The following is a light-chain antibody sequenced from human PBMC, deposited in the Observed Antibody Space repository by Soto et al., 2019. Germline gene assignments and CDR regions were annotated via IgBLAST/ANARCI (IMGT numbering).Light chain of an antibody. Sequence: QSVLTQPPSVSGAPGQRGTISCTGSSSNIGAGYDVHWYQQLPGTAPKLLIYGNNNRPSGVPDLFSGSKSGTSASLAITGLLPEDEADYYCQSHDTSLSGSRVFGTGTKLTVL. CDR1: SSNIGAGYD. J-gene: IGLJ1*01. CDR2: GNN. V-gene: IGLV1-40*01. CDR3: QSHDTSLSGSRV.